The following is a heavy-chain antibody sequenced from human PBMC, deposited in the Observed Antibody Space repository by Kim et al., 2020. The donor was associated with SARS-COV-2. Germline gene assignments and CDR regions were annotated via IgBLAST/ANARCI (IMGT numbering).Heavy chain of an antibody. Sequence: ASVKVSCKASGYTFTSYYMHWVRQAPGQGLEWMGIINPSGGSTSYAQKFQGRVTMTRDTSTSTVYMELSSLRSEDTAVYYCARDLAYYDILTGYHYGFDLDYWGQGTLVTVSS. CDR3: ARDLAYYDILTGYHYGFDLDY. CDR2: INPSGGST. J-gene: IGHJ4*02. D-gene: IGHD3-9*01. V-gene: IGHV1-46*01. CDR1: GYTFTSYY.